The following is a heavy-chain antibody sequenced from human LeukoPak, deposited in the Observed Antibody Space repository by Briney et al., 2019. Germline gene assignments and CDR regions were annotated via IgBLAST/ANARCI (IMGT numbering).Heavy chain of an antibody. CDR2: IIPIFGTA. D-gene: IGHD2-15*01. Sequence: GASVKVSCKASGGTFSSYAISWVRQAPGQGLEWMGGIIPIFGTANYAQKFQGRVTITADESTSTAYMELSSLRSDDTAVYYCARGDVNCSGGSCYSIPFDYWGQGTLVTVSS. V-gene: IGHV1-69*13. CDR1: GGTFSSYA. J-gene: IGHJ4*02. CDR3: ARGDVNCSGGSCYSIPFDY.